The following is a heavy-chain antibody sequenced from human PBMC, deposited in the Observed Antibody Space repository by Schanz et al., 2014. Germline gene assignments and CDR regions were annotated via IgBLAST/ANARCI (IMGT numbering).Heavy chain of an antibody. V-gene: IGHV3-48*04. CDR1: GFSFSNYS. D-gene: IGHD3-9*01. Sequence: EVHLVESGGSLVQPGGSLRLSCAASGFSFSNYSMNWVRQAPGKGLEWLSDISGSGGDCADYADSLRGRFTISRDSTRNALYLQMNSLRVGDTTVYYCAREFENWGQGTLXTVSS. CDR2: ISGSGGDCA. CDR3: AREFEN. J-gene: IGHJ1*01.